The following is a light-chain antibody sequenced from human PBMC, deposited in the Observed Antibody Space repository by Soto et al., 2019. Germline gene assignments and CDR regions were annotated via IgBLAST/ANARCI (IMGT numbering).Light chain of an antibody. CDR1: ESVASSY. CDR2: GAS. V-gene: IGKV3D-20*02. J-gene: IGKJ1*01. Sequence: EIVLTQSPGPLSLSPGEGATLSCRASESVASSYLAWYQQIPGQAPRLLIYGASSRATGIPDRFRGSGSGTDFTLSISRLEPEDFAVYYCQQRTDRPPWTFGQGTKVDIK. CDR3: QQRTDRPPWT.